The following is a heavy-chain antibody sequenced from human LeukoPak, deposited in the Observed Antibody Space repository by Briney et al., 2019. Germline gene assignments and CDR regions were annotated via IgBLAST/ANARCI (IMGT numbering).Heavy chain of an antibody. V-gene: IGHV1-69*05. CDR1: GGTFSSYA. CDR2: IIPIFGTA. D-gene: IGHD1-26*01. CDR3: ARVVVGARRNGDYYYYYMDV. Sequence: EASVKVSCKASGGTFSSYAISWVRQAPGQGLEWMGGIIPIFGTANYAQKFQSRVTITTDESTSTAYMELSSLRSEDTAVYYCARVVVGARRNGDYYYYYMDVWGKGTTVTVSS. J-gene: IGHJ6*03.